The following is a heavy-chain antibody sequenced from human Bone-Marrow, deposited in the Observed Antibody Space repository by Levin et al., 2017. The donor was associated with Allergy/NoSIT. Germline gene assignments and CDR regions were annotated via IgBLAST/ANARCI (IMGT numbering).Heavy chain of an antibody. J-gene: IGHJ6*02. CDR2: ISWKSDSI. V-gene: IGHV3-9*01. Sequence: SLKISCATSGFIFDDYAMHWVRQAPGKGLEWVSGISWKSDSIEYADSVKGRFTISRDNAKNSLYLQMNSLTFEDTALYYCAKDRGRGRSYFNPYYYYGLDVWGQGTTVTVSS. CDR1: GFIFDDYA. D-gene: IGHD1-26*01. CDR3: AKDRGRGRSYFNPYYYYGLDV.